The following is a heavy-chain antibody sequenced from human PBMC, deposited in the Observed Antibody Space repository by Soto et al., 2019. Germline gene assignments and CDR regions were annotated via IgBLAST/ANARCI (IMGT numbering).Heavy chain of an antibody. Sequence: GVSLRLSCTASGFTFADYAMSWFRQARGKGLEWVGFIRSKAYGGTTEYAACVKGRFTISRDDSTSIAYLLMTSLKTQDTALYFCNTDHPHAIAVAGTIYYYSCMDDWGQGTMVTVSS. V-gene: IGHV3-49*03. CDR2: IRSKAYGGTT. D-gene: IGHD6-19*01. J-gene: IGHJ6*02. CDR3: NTDHPHAIAVAGTIYYYSCMDD. CDR1: GFTFADYA.